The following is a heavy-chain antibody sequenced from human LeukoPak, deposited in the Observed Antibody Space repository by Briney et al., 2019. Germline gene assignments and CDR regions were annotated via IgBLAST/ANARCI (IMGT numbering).Heavy chain of an antibody. Sequence: GESLKISCKGSGYNFTNYWIGWVRQMPGKGLEWMGVIYPGDSHTRYSPSFQGQVIISAGKSISTAYLQWSSLKASDTAMYYCARVVRGVISYYFDYWGQGTLVTVSS. CDR1: GYNFTNYW. J-gene: IGHJ4*02. CDR3: ARVVRGVISYYFDY. D-gene: IGHD3-10*01. CDR2: IYPGDSHT. V-gene: IGHV5-51*01.